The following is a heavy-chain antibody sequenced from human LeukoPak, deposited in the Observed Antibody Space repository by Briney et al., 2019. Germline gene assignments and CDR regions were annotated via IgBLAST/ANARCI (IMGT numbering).Heavy chain of an antibody. CDR2: VYYSGSS. V-gene: IGHV4-59*01. J-gene: IGHJ3*02. Sequence: PSETLSLTCIVSGGSMNNFFWTWIRQTPEKRLEWIGYVYYSGSSKYNPSLERRVTISLDTSKNQFSLRLTSVTAAGTAIYYCARGSEEVSTISEAFDIWGQGTAVTVSS. D-gene: IGHD5-24*01. CDR3: ARGSEEVSTISEAFDI. CDR1: GGSMNNFF.